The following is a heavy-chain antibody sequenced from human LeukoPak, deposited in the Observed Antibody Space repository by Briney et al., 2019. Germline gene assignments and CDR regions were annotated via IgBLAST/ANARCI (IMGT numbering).Heavy chain of an antibody. CDR1: GFTFTSYW. D-gene: IGHD3/OR15-3a*01. V-gene: IGHV3-74*01. Sequence: GGSLRLSCAASGFTFTSYWMHWVRQVPGKGLVWVSRINGDGSATSHTDSVKGRFTVSRDNAKNTLYLQMNSLRAEDTAVYYCASEDGTSFAYWGQGTLVTVSS. CDR2: INGDGSAT. J-gene: IGHJ4*02. CDR3: ASEDGTSFAY.